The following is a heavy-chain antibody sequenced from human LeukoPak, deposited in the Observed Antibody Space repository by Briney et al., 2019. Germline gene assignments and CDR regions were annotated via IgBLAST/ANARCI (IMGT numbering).Heavy chain of an antibody. CDR1: GYSFTSYW. D-gene: IGHD6-13*01. Sequence: GESLKISCKGSGYSFTSYWIGWVRQMPGKGLEWMGIIYPGDSDTRYSPSFQGQVTMSADKSISIAYLQWTSLKASDTAIYYCARLDRGQQLRGEGFDYWGQGTLVTVSS. CDR3: ARLDRGQQLRGEGFDY. CDR2: IYPGDSDT. V-gene: IGHV5-51*01. J-gene: IGHJ4*02.